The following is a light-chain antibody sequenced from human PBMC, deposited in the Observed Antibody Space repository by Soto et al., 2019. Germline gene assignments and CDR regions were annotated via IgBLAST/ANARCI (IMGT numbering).Light chain of an antibody. CDR2: VNSDGTY. Sequence: QSVLTQSPSASASLGASVKLTCTLSSGHSTYAIAWLQQQPEKGPRLLMKVNSDGTYIKGDGIPGRFSGSSSGAERYLTISSLQSEDEADYYCQTWGTGFQVFGGGTKLTVL. J-gene: IGLJ3*02. CDR1: SGHSTYA. CDR3: QTWGTGFQV. V-gene: IGLV4-69*01.